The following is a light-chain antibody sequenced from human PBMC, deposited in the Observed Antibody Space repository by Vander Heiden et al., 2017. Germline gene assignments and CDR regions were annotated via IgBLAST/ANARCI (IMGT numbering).Light chain of an antibody. Sequence: EIVLTQSPGTLSLSPGERATLSCRASQSFSSTYLAWYQQKPGQAPRLLIYDASSRATGIPDRFSGSGSGTDFTLTIGRLEPEDFAVYYCQHFSSSLITFGQGTRLGIK. CDR2: DAS. J-gene: IGKJ5*01. CDR3: QHFSSSLIT. CDR1: QSFSSTY. V-gene: IGKV3-20*01.